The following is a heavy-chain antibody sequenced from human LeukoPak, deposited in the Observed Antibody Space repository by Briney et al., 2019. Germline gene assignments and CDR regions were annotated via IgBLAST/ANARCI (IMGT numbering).Heavy chain of an antibody. CDR1: GFTFSSYW. J-gene: IGHJ3*02. CDR2: IKQDGSEK. CDR3: ARDRTTVTTIDAFDI. Sequence: GGSLRLSCAASGFTFSSYWKSWVRQAPGKRLEWVANIKQDGSEKYYVDSVKGRFTISRDNAKNSLYLQMNSLRAEDTAVYYCARDRTTVTTIDAFDIWGQGTMVTVSS. D-gene: IGHD4-11*01. V-gene: IGHV3-7*01.